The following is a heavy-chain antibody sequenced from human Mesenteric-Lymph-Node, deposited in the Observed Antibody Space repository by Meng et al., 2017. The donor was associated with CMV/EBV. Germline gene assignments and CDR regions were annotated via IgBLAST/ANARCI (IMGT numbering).Heavy chain of an antibody. D-gene: IGHD1-7*01. Sequence: GESLKISCAASGFPFSLYPMQWVRQAPGKGLEWVALLSYDESKKDYAHSVKGRFTISRDNSQNSLYLQMNSLRLEDTAIYYCTRETRSVLDYWGQGTLVTVSS. CDR3: TRETRSVLDY. J-gene: IGHJ4*02. CDR1: GFPFSLYP. CDR2: LSYDESKK. V-gene: IGHV3-30*04.